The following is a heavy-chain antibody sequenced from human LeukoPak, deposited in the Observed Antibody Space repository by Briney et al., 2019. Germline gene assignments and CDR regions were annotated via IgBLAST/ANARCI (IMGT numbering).Heavy chain of an antibody. CDR1: GYTFTGYY. V-gene: IGHV1-2*02. J-gene: IGHJ4*02. CDR3: ARAVVVARYYFDY. Sequence: ASVKVSCKASGYTFTGYYMHWVRQAPGQGLEWMGWINPNSGGTNYAQKFQGRVTMTRDTSISTAYMELSRLRSDDTAVYCCARAVVVARYYFDYWGQGTLVTVSS. D-gene: IGHD2-15*01. CDR2: INPNSGGT.